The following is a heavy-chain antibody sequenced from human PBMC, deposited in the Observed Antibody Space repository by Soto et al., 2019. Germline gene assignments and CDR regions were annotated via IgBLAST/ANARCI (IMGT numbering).Heavy chain of an antibody. D-gene: IGHD6-19*01. Sequence: QVQLVESGGGVVQPGRSLRLSCAASGFTFSSYAMHWVRQAPGKGLEWVAVISYDGSNKYYADSVKGRFTISRDNSKNTLYLQMNSLRAEDTAVYYCERDSVAGTLDYGGQGPLVTVSS. CDR3: ERDSVAGTLDY. CDR2: ISYDGSNK. J-gene: IGHJ4*02. V-gene: IGHV3-30-3*01. CDR1: GFTFSSYA.